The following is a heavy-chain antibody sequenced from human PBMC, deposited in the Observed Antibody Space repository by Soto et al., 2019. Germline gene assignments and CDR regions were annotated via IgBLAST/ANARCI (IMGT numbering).Heavy chain of an antibody. D-gene: IGHD2-2*02. V-gene: IGHV3-23*01. CDR1: GFTFSVYA. J-gene: IGHJ4*02. CDR3: AKSPNFYCSSPNCYKYYFDH. CDR2: VTANGGST. Sequence: EVQLLESGGGFVQPGGSLRLSCAATGFTFSVYAMTWVRQAPGKGLEWVSAVTANGGSTYSADSVKGRFTISRDNSKNTLYLQMNSQRPEDTAVYYCAKSPNFYCSSPNCYKYYFDHWGQGTRVTVSS.